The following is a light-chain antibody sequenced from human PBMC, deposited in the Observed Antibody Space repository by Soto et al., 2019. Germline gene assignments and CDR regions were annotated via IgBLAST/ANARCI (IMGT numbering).Light chain of an antibody. J-gene: IGKJ2*01. CDR2: GAS. CDR3: QQSYKTPHT. V-gene: IGKV3-15*01. Sequence: DIVMTQSPATLSVAPGERVTFSCRASQGVSRKLAWYQHKPGQAPRLLISGASTGATGIPARFSGSGSGTEFTLTISSLQSEDFATYYCQQSYKTPHTFGQGTKLETK. CDR1: QGVSRK.